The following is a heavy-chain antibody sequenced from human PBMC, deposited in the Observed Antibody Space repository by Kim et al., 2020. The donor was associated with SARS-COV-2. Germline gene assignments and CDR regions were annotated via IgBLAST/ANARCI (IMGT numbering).Heavy chain of an antibody. D-gene: IGHD6-19*01. Sequence: TIYSPEFQARVSSTRDTSATTAYLELSGLRSEDTAVYYCAREAVAGSFDYWGQGTLVTVSS. CDR2: T. CDR3: AREAVAGSFDY. V-gene: IGHV1-3*01. J-gene: IGHJ4*02.